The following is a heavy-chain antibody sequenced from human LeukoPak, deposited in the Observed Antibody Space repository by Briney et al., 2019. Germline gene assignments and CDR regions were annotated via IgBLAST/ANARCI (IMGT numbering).Heavy chain of an antibody. CDR1: GGSISSGGYY. Sequence: SQTLSLTCTVSGGSISSGGYYWGWIRQHPGTGLEWLGYIYYSGSTYYNPSLKSRVTISVDTSKNQFSLKLSSVTAADTAVYYCARAPEVLLAGFDYWGQGTLVTVSS. V-gene: IGHV4-31*03. D-gene: IGHD2-15*01. CDR2: IYYSGST. CDR3: ARAPEVLLAGFDY. J-gene: IGHJ4*02.